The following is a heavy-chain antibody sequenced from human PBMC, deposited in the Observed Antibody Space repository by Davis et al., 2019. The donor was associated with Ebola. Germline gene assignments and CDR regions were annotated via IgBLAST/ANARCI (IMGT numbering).Heavy chain of an antibody. CDR2: TYYSSKWYN. D-gene: IGHD6-19*01. CDR1: GDSVSSGG. V-gene: IGHV6-1*01. Sequence: HSQTLSLTCAISGDSVSSGGWNWIRQSPSRGLEWLGRTYYSSKWYNDYAVSVKSRITINPDTSKNQFSLQLNSVTPEDTAVYYCTKGVAASGMDVWGKGTTVTVSS. J-gene: IGHJ6*04. CDR3: TKGVAASGMDV.